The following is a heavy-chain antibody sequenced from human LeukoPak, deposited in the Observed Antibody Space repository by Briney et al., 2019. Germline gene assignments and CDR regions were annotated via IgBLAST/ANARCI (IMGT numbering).Heavy chain of an antibody. J-gene: IGHJ5*02. D-gene: IGHD3-9*01. CDR3: ARDGDILTGYYRNWFDP. V-gene: IGHV1-46*01. Sequence: AASVKVSCKASGYTFTGYYMHWVRQAPGQGLEWMGIINPSGGSTSYAQKFQGRVTMTRDTSTSTVYMELSSLRSEDTAVYYCARDGDILTGYYRNWFDPWGQGTLVTVSS. CDR1: GYTFTGYY. CDR2: INPSGGST.